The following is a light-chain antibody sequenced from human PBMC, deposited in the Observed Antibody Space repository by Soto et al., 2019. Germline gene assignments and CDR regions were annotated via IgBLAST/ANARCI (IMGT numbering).Light chain of an antibody. J-gene: IGLJ2*01. V-gene: IGLV2-14*01. CDR1: SSDVGGYHY. CDR2: DVS. CDR3: SSYTSSSTQV. Sequence: QSALTQPASVSGSPGQSITISCTGTSSDVGGYHYVSWYQQHPGKDPKLMIYDVSNRPSGVSNRFSGSKSGNTASLTISGLQDEDEADYYCSSYTSSSTQVFGGGTQLTVL.